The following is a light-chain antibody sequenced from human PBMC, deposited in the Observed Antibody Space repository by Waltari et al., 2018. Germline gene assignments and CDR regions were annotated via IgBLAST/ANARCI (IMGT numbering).Light chain of an antibody. V-gene: IGKV3-20*01. Sequence: EVVLTQSPGTLSLSPGDRATLSCRASQSFSTTYLAWYQQKRGHAPRLLIYGTANSATGIPDRFSCSVSGTDFTLTISRLEPDDFAVYDCQHYGSSPPRTFGQGTTVEI. CDR1: QSFSTTY. CDR2: GTA. J-gene: IGKJ1*01. CDR3: QHYGSSPPRT.